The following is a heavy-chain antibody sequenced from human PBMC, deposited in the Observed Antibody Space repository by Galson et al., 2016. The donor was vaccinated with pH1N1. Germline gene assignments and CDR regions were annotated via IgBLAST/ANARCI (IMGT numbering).Heavy chain of an antibody. CDR2: LYKSGSS. D-gene: IGHD2-2*01. J-gene: IGHJ6*02. V-gene: IGHV4-4*07. CDR3: VREDIVVGEEWYHGMDA. Sequence: TLSLTCSVSGGFISSHYWSWIRQPAGKGLEWIGRLYKSGSSKYNPSLQSRVTMSGDTSKNQIPLKLTSVTAADTAVFYCVREDIVVGEEWYHGMDAWGQGTTVTVSS. CDR1: GGFISSHY.